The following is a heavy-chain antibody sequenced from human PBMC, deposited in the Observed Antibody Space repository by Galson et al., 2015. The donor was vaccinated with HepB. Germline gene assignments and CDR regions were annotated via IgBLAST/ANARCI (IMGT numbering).Heavy chain of an antibody. CDR1: GFTFSSYT. D-gene: IGHD6-19*01. Sequence: LRLSCAASGFTFSSYTMNWVRQAPGKGLEWVSYISSRGRTIYYADSVKGRFTISRDNAKNSLYLQMNSLRAEDTAVYYCARDPIDSSDWSYYFDYWGQGTLVTVSS. V-gene: IGHV3-48*01. CDR2: ISSRGRTI. CDR3: ARDPIDSSDWSYYFDY. J-gene: IGHJ4*02.